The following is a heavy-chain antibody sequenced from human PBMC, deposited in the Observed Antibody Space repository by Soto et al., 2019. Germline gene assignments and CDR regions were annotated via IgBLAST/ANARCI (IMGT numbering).Heavy chain of an antibody. CDR3: ARDLWFGEGHIMDV. D-gene: IGHD3-10*01. Sequence: PGGSLRLSCVASGFTLSNYGMHWVRQAPGKGLEWVAVVWYDGNNKYYADSVKGRLTISRDNSKNTLYLQMNSLRAEDTAVYYCARDLWFGEGHIMDVWGKGTTVTVSS. J-gene: IGHJ6*03. CDR1: GFTLSNYG. V-gene: IGHV3-33*01. CDR2: VWYDGNNK.